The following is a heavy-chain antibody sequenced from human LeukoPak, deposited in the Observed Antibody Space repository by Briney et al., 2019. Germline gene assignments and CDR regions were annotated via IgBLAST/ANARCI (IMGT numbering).Heavy chain of an antibody. Sequence: PGESLKISCKGSGYSFTSYWIGWVRQMPGKGLEWMGIIYPGDSDTRYSPSFQGQVTISADKSISTAYLQWSSLKASDTAMYYCARPGALLWFGEPLDYLDYWGQGTLVTVSS. CDR2: IYPGDSDT. CDR1: GYSFTSYW. D-gene: IGHD3-10*01. V-gene: IGHV5-51*01. J-gene: IGHJ4*02. CDR3: ARPGALLWFGEPLDYLDY.